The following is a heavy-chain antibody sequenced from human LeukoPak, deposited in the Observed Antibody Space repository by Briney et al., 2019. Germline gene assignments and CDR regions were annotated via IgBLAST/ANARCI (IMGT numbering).Heavy chain of an antibody. J-gene: IGHJ4*02. CDR3: AMSSGYYYFDY. CDR1: GFTFSSYW. Sequence: PGGSLRLSCAASGFTFSSYWMSWVRQAPGKGLEWVANIKQDGSDKYYVDSVKGRFTISRDNAKNSLYLQMNSLRAEDTALYYCAMSSGYYYFDYWGQGTLVTVSS. D-gene: IGHD3-22*01. CDR2: IKQDGSDK. V-gene: IGHV3-7*03.